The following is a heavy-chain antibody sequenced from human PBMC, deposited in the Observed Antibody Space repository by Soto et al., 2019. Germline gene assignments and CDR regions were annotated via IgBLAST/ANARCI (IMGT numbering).Heavy chain of an antibody. CDR2: VNPSGGHT. CDR1: GDPFNGYY. D-gene: IGHD2-21*02. CDR3: ARGGHVVVVTAALDY. V-gene: IGHV1-46*02. Sequence: QFWAEVKKPGAPVKVFCKASGDPFNGYYLHWVRQAPGTGLEWVGTVNPSGGHTTYAQHFLGRVTMTRDTSTSTLYMELTSLTSDDTAVYYCARGGHVVVVTAALDYWGQGTLVTVSS. J-gene: IGHJ4*02.